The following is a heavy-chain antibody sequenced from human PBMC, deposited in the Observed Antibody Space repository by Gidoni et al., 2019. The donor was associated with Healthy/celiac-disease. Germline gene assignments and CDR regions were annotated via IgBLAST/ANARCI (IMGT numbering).Heavy chain of an antibody. V-gene: IGHV4-34*01. CDR2: INHSGST. CDR3: ARSKGIVVVPASNFDY. J-gene: IGHJ4*02. CDR1: GGSLSGYY. D-gene: IGHD2-2*01. Sequence: QVQLQQWGAGLLKPSETLSLTCAVYGGSLSGYYWSWIRQPPGKGLEWIGEINHSGSTNYNPSLKSRVTISVDTSKNQFSLKLSSATAADTAVYYCARSKGIVVVPASNFDYWGQGTLVTVSS.